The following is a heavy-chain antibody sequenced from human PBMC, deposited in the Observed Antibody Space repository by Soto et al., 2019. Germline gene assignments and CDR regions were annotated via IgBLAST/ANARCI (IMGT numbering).Heavy chain of an antibody. V-gene: IGHV1-69*13. Sequence: VKVSCKASGGTFSSYAISWVRQAPGQGLEWMGGIIPIFGTANYAQKFQGRVTITADESTSTAYMELSSLRSEDTAVYYCARDYTPRTYCGGDCYFGVAFDIRGQGTMVTVSS. CDR2: IIPIFGTA. CDR3: ARDYTPRTYCGGDCYFGVAFDI. D-gene: IGHD2-21*02. CDR1: GGTFSSYA. J-gene: IGHJ3*02.